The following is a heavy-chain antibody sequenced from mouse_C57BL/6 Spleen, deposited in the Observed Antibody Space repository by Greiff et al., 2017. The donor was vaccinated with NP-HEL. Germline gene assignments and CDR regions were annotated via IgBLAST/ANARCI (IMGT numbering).Heavy chain of an antibody. Sequence: EVMLVESGGDLVKPGGSLKLSCAASGFTFSSYGMSWVRQTPDKRLEWVATISSGGSYTYYPDSVKGRFTISRDNAKNTLYLQMSSLKSEDTAMYYCARQEGTRKNAMDYWGQGTSVTVSS. CDR1: GFTFSSYG. J-gene: IGHJ4*01. CDR2: ISSGGSYT. V-gene: IGHV5-6*02. CDR3: ARQEGTRKNAMDY.